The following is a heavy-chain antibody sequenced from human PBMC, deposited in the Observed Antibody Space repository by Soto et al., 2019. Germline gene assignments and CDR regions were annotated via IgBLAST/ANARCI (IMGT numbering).Heavy chain of an antibody. J-gene: IGHJ6*02. D-gene: IGHD5-18*01. CDR1: GFTFSSYS. V-gene: IGHV3-21*01. CDR3: ASVKETSPYSYGYNYYYGMDV. CDR2: ISSSSSYI. Sequence: EVQLVESGGGLVKPGGSLRLSCAASGFTFSSYSMNWVRQAPGKGLEWVSSISSSSSYIYYADSVKGRFTISRDNAKNSLYLQMNSLRAEDTAVYYCASVKETSPYSYGYNYYYGMDVWGQGTTVTVSS.